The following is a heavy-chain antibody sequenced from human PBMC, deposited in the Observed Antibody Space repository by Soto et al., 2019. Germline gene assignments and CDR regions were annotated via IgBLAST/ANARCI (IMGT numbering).Heavy chain of an antibody. CDR1: GFSFSNYA. V-gene: IGHV3-23*01. CDR3: AKRASGSYFDY. D-gene: IGHD3-10*01. J-gene: IGHJ4*02. Sequence: EVQLFESGGGLVQPGVSLRLSCAASGFSFSNYAMNWVRQAPGKGLEWISVISGSGGSTYYADSVKGRFTISRDNSKNTLYLQMTSLRAEDTAVSYCAKRASGSYFDYWSQGTLVTFSS. CDR2: ISGSGGST.